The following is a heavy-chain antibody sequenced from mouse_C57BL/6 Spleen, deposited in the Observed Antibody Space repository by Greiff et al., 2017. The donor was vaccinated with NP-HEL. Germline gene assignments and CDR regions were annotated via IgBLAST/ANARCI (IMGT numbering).Heavy chain of an antibody. CDR1: GFTFSSYA. V-gene: IGHV5-4*03. CDR2: ISDGGSYT. J-gene: IGHJ2*01. CDR3: ARVTTVVAFDY. D-gene: IGHD1-1*01. Sequence: EVMLVESGGGLVKPGGSLKLSCAASGFTFSSYAMSWVRQTPEKRLEWVATISDGGSYTYYPDNVKGRCTISRDNAKNNLYLQMSHLKSEDTAMYYCARVTTVVAFDYWGQGTTLTVSS.